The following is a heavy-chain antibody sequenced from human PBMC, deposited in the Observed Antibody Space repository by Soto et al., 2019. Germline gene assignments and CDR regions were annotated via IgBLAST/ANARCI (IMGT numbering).Heavy chain of an antibody. V-gene: IGHV3-7*03. CDR3: ARDISFGGSDY. Sequence: GGSLRLSCAAAGFTLSNHWMSWVRQAPGKGLEWVASIKQDGSEKYYVDSVKGRFTISRDNAKNSLNLQMNSLRAEDTAVYYCARDISFGGSDYWGQGTLVTVSS. J-gene: IGHJ4*02. CDR1: GFTLSNHW. CDR2: IKQDGSEK. D-gene: IGHD3-3*01.